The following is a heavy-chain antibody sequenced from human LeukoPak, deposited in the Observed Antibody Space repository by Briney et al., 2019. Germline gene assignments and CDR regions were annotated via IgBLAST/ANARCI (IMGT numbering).Heavy chain of an antibody. D-gene: IGHD6-19*01. CDR3: AKCPVAALNFDY. CDR1: GFTFSDYY. J-gene: IGHJ4*02. Sequence: GGSLRLSCAASGFTFSDYYMSWIRQAPGKGLEWVSGISGSGGSTYYADSVKGRFTISRDNSKNTLFLQMISLRAEDTAVYYCAKCPVAALNFDYWGQGTLVTVSS. CDR2: ISGSGGST. V-gene: IGHV3-23*01.